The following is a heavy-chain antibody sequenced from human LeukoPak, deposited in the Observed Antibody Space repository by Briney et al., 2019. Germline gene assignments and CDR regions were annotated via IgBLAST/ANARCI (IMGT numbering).Heavy chain of an antibody. J-gene: IGHJ4*02. CDR3: AKRWDSTWSYFDL. V-gene: IGHV3-30*02. CDR1: GFTFTRSA. D-gene: IGHD1-26*01. Sequence: PGGSLRLSCVASGFTFTRSAMHWVRQAPGKGLEWVAFIQYDGDNKYYPDSVKGRFTISRDDSQNTLYLQMNSLTVEDTAVYYCAKRWDSTWSYFDLWGQGTLVTVSS. CDR2: IQYDGDNK.